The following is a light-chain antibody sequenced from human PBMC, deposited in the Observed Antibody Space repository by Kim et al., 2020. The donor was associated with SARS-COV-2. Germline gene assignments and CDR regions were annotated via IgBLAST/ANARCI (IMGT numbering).Light chain of an antibody. J-gene: IGKJ4*01. CDR3: QQYYTVIPPLT. V-gene: IGKV4-1*01. Sequence: DIVMTQSPESLAVSLGERATISCKSSQSVLSSSNNENYLAWYQQKPGQSPKLLIYWASTRESGVPDRFSGSGSGTDFTLTISSLQPEDAAMYYCQQYYTVIPPLTFGGGTKLEI. CDR1: QSVLSSSNNENY. CDR2: WAS.